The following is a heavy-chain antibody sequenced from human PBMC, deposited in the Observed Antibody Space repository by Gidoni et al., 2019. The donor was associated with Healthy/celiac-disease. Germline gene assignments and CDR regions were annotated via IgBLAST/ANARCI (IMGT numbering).Heavy chain of an antibody. CDR1: GFTFSSYS. CDR2: LSSSSRTI. Sequence: EVQLVESGGGLVQPGGSLRLACAAAGFTFSSYSMNLVRQAPGKGLEWVSYLSSSSRTIYYADSVKGRFTLSSDNAKNSLYLQMNSLRDVDTAVYYCAREVNADAFDIWGQGTMVTVSS. D-gene: IGHD3-22*01. V-gene: IGHV3-48*02. CDR3: AREVNADAFDI. J-gene: IGHJ3*02.